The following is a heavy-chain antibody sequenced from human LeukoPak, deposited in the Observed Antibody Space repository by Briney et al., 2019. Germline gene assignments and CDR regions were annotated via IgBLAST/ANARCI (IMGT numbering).Heavy chain of an antibody. D-gene: IGHD5-18*01. V-gene: IGHV3-53*01. CDR3: ARDLVYSYGYDY. Sequence: GGSLRLSCAASGFTVNTNYMSWVRQAPGKGLEWVSVIYSGGSTYYADSVKGRFTISRDNSKNTLYLQMNSLRAEDTAVYYCARDLVYSYGYDYWGQGTLVTVSS. CDR1: GFTVNTNY. CDR2: IYSGGST. J-gene: IGHJ4*02.